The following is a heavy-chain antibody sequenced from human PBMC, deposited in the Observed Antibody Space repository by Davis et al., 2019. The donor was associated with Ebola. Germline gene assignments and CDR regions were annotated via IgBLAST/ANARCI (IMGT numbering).Heavy chain of an antibody. CDR3: ARRIDY. CDR1: GFTFSSYA. V-gene: IGHV3-23*03. CDR2: IYSGGST. Sequence: GGSLRLSCAASGFTFSSYAMSWVRQAPGKGLEWVSVIYSGGSTYYADSVKGRFTISRDNSKNTLYLQMNSLRAEDTAVYYCARRIDYWGQGTLVTVSS. J-gene: IGHJ4*02.